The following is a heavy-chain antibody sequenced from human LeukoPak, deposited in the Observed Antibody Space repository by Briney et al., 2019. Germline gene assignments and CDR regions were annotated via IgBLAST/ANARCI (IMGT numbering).Heavy chain of an antibody. J-gene: IGHJ4*02. CDR1: EFTFSGYW. Sequence: GGSLRLSCAASEFTFSGYWMNWVRQAPGKGPEWVANINQDGSEKHYVDSVKGRFTISRDNAKNSLFLQMNSLRAEDTAVYYCAREGPSETSYYFDYWGQGTLVTVSS. D-gene: IGHD1/OR15-1a*01. CDR2: INQDGSEK. CDR3: AREGPSETSYYFDY. V-gene: IGHV3-7*01.